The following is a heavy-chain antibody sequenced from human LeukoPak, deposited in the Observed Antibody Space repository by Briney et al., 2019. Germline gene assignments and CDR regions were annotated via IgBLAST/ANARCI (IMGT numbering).Heavy chain of an antibody. CDR1: GGSFSNYY. J-gene: IGHJ6*03. Sequence: SETLSLTCAVYGGSFSNYYWSWIRQPPGKGLEWIGEINDSGTINYNPSLMSRVTISVDKSKNQFSLKLSSVTAADAAVYYCARRWNYGRNYYIDVWGKGATVSVSS. CDR2: INDSGTI. D-gene: IGHD1-7*01. V-gene: IGHV4-34*01. CDR3: ARRWNYGRNYYIDV.